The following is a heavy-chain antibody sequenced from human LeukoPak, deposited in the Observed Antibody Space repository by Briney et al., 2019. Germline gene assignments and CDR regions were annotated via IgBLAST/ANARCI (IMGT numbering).Heavy chain of an antibody. CDR3: AKFGGMCDSMVVAATRRFDY. Sequence: SGTLSLTCTVSGGSISSYYWSWIRQPAGKGLEWIGRIYTSGSTNYNPSLKSRVTMSVHTSKNQFSLKLSSVTAADTAVYYCAKFGGMCDSMVVAATRRFDYWGQGTLVTVSS. D-gene: IGHD2-15*01. J-gene: IGHJ4*02. CDR1: GGSISSYY. V-gene: IGHV4-4*07. CDR2: IYTSGST.